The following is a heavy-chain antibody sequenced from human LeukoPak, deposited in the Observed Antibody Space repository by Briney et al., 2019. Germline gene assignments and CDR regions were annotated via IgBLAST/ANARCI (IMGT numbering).Heavy chain of an antibody. CDR3: SGVDYSYYYYYYMDV. V-gene: IGHV3-49*04. CDR2: IRSKAYGGTT. J-gene: IGHJ6*03. CDR1: GFTFGDYA. Sequence: AGGSLRLSCTASGFTFGDYAMSWVRQAPGKGLEWVGFIRSKAYGGTTEYAASVKGRFTISRDDSKSIVYLQMNSLKTEDTAVYYCSGVDYSYYYYYYMDVWGKGTTVTVSS. D-gene: IGHD4-11*01.